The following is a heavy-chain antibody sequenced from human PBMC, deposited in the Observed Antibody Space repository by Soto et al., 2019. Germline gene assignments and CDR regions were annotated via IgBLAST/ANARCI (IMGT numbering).Heavy chain of an antibody. CDR1: GFTFSSYG. J-gene: IGHJ4*02. Sequence: QAQLVESGGGVVQPGRSLRLSCAASGFTFSSYGMHWVRQAPGKGLEWVAVIWYDGSNKYYADSVKGRFTISRDNSKNTLYLQMNSLRAEDTAVYYCARDPAGGYDQFDYWGQGTLVTVSS. V-gene: IGHV3-33*01. D-gene: IGHD5-12*01. CDR3: ARDPAGGYDQFDY. CDR2: IWYDGSNK.